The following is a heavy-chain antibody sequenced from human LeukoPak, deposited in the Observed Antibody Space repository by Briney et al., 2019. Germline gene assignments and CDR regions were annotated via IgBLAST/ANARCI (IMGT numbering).Heavy chain of an antibody. D-gene: IGHD2-2*01. V-gene: IGHV3-48*04. CDR1: GFTFSAYS. CDR3: ARRYFSSVTCYFAY. Sequence: GGSLRLSCAASGFTFSAYSMNWVRQAPGKGLECLSHISGGAGTIHYADSVKGRFTISRDNAKNSLYLQMDSLRAEDTAVYFWARRYFSSVTCYFAYWGQGTLVPVSS. CDR2: ISGGAGTI. J-gene: IGHJ4*02.